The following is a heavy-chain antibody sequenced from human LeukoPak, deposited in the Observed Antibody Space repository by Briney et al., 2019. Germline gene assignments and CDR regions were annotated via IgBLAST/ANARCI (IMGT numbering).Heavy chain of an antibody. CDR2: ISAYNGNT. V-gene: IGHV1-18*01. CDR1: GYTFTSYG. Sequence: GASVKVSCKASGYTFTSYGINWVRQAPGQGLEWMGWISAYNGNTNYAQKLQDRVTMTTDTSTSTAYMELRSLRSDDTAIYYCARMMSIPVAGHRPLFDSWGQGTLVTVSS. CDR3: ARMMSIPVAGHRPLFDS. J-gene: IGHJ4*02. D-gene: IGHD6-19*01.